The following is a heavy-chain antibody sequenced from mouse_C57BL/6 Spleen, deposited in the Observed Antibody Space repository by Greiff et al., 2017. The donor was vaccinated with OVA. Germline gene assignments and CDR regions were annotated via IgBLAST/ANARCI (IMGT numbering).Heavy chain of an antibody. Sequence: VQLQQSGAELVKPGASVKISCKASGYAFSSYWMNWVKQRPGKGLEWIGQIYPGDGDTNYNGKFKGKATLTADKSSSTAYIQLSSLTSEDSAVYFCARDFTTVVAVHWYFDVWGTGTTVTVSS. D-gene: IGHD1-1*01. V-gene: IGHV1-80*01. J-gene: IGHJ1*03. CDR3: ARDFTTVVAVHWYFDV. CDR1: GYAFSSYW. CDR2: IYPGDGDT.